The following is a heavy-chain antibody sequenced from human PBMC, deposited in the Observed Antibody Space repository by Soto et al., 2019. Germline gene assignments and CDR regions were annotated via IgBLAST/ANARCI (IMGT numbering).Heavy chain of an antibody. Sequence: PGGSLRLSCAASGFTFSSYSMNWVRQAPGKGLEWVSSISSSSSYIYYADSVKGRFTISRDNAKNSLYLQMNSLRAEDTAVYYCARDSPSPIAVAGTFDYWGQGTLVTVSS. CDR2: ISSSSSYI. D-gene: IGHD6-19*01. V-gene: IGHV3-21*01. CDR1: GFTFSSYS. J-gene: IGHJ4*02. CDR3: ARDSPSPIAVAGTFDY.